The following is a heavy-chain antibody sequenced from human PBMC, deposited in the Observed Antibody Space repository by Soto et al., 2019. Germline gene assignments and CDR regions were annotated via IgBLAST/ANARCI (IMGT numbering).Heavy chain of an antibody. Sequence: DVQLLESGGHWIQPGESLRLSCAASGFSFSGYTMNWVRQAQGKGLEWISGINGGGGTTYYADSVKGRFTISRDDSKNILYLQMNSPRAEDTAIYYCAKDRHPDGIWTFDYWGRGTLVTVSS. CDR1: GFSFSGYT. CDR3: AKDRHPDGIWTFDY. J-gene: IGHJ4*02. D-gene: IGHD3-9*01. CDR2: INGGGGTT. V-gene: IGHV3-23*01.